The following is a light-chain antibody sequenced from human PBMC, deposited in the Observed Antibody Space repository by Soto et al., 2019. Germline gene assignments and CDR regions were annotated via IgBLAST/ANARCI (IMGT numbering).Light chain of an antibody. CDR3: CSYANTNNWL. V-gene: IGLV2-23*01. Sequence: QSALTQPASVSGSPGQSITISCTGTSSDVGAYNYVSWYQQHPGKAPKLMIYEGFKRPSGVSDRFSGSKSGNTASLTISGLRAEDEADYYCCSYANTNNWLFGGGTKLTVL. CDR1: SSDVGAYNY. J-gene: IGLJ2*01. CDR2: EGF.